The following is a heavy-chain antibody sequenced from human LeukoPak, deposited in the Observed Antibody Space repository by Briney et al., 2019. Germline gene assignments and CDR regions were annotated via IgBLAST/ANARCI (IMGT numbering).Heavy chain of an antibody. Sequence: RGSLRLSCAASGFTFSSYAMSWVRQAPGKGLEWVSAISGSGGSTYYADSVKGRFTISRDNSKNTLYLQMNSLRAEDTAVYYCAKDRLAVIVPVSYYWGQGTLVTVSS. V-gene: IGHV3-23*01. CDR2: ISGSGGST. CDR1: GFTFSSYA. CDR3: AKDRLAVIVPVSYY. J-gene: IGHJ4*02. D-gene: IGHD2-2*01.